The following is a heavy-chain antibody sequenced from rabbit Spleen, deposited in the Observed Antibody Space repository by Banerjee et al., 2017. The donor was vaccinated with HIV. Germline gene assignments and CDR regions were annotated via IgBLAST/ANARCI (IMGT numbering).Heavy chain of an antibody. D-gene: IGHD1-1*01. CDR2: IYTGSDST. J-gene: IGHJ4*01. Sequence: QSLEESGGDLVKPGASLTLTCTASGFSFSSSYYICWVRQAPGKGLEWIACIYTGSDSTYYASWAKGRFTVSKTSSTTVTLQMTSLTAADTATYFCASGYSDIYFNLWGQGTLVTVS. V-gene: IGHV1S40*01. CDR3: ASGYSDIYFNL. CDR1: GFSFSSSYY.